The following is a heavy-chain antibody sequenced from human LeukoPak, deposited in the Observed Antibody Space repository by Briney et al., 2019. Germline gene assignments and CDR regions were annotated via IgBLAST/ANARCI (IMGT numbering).Heavy chain of an antibody. D-gene: IGHD3-3*01. CDR3: ARVRQTYDFWSGYYTTLGYMDV. J-gene: IGHJ6*03. V-gene: IGHV3-72*01. Sequence: PGGSLRLSCAASGFTFSDHYMDWVRQAPGKGLEWVGRTRNEANSYTTEYAASVKGRFTISRDDSKNSLYLQMNSLKTEDTAVYYCARVRQTYDFWSGYYTTLGYMDVWGKGTTVTVSS. CDR2: TRNEANSYTT. CDR1: GFTFSDHY.